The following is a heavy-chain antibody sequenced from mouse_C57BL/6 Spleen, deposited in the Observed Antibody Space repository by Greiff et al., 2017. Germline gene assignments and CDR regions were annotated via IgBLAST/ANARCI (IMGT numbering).Heavy chain of an antibody. CDR3: EWRDGRVRYNYAMDY. D-gene: IGHD1-2*01. J-gene: IGHJ4*01. Sequence: EVKLMESGGGLVKPGGSLKLSCAASGFTFSDYGMHWVRQAPEKGLEWVAYISSGSSTIYYADTVKGRFTISRDNAKNTLFLQMTSLRSEDTAMYSCEWRDGRVRYNYAMDYWGQGTSVTVSS. V-gene: IGHV5-17*01. CDR1: GFTFSDYG. CDR2: ISSGSSTI.